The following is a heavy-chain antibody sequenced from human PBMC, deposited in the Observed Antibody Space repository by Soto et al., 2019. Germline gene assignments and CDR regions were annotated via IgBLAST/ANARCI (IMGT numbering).Heavy chain of an antibody. CDR1: GFTFDDFA. D-gene: IGHD2-15*01. J-gene: IGHJ2*01. CDR2: ISWNSDSI. Sequence: EVQLVESGGGLVQPGRSLRLSCAASGFTFDDFAMHWVRQAPGKGLEWVSGISWNSDSIGYTDSVKGRFTISRDNTENSLYLQMNSLRTEDTALYYCAKYSSGYFELWGRGTLVTVSS. V-gene: IGHV3-9*01. CDR3: AKYSSGYFEL.